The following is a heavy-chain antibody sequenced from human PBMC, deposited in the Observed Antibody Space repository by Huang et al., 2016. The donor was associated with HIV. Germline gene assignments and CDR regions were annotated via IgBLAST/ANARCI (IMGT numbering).Heavy chain of an antibody. V-gene: IGHV3-30*02. CDR3: ATDLGGYSFDY. CDR1: GFSFSHYG. CDR2: IRFDGGNK. Sequence: QAQLVESGGGVVQPGGSLRLSWATSGFSFSHYGMHWVRQAPGKGLEWVAFIRFDGGNKHYADSAKGRFTISRDNSKKMLFLEMNSLRGDDTAFYYCATDLGGYSFDYWGQGALVSVSS. J-gene: IGHJ4*02. D-gene: IGHD2-21*02.